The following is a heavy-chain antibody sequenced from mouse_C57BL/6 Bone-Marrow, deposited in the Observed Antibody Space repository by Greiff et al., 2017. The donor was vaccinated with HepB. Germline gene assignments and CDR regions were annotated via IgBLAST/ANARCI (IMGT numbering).Heavy chain of an antibody. D-gene: IGHD4-1*01. CDR3: ARGGLGQGWYFDV. V-gene: IGHV1-52*01. CDR2: IDPSDSET. CDR1: GYTFTSYW. J-gene: IGHJ1*03. Sequence: QVQLQQPGAELVRPGSSVKLSCKASGYTFTSYWMHWVKQRPIQGLEWIGNIDPSDSETHYNQKFKDKATLTVDKSSSTAYMQLSSLTSEASAVYYCARGGLGQGWYFDVWGTGTTVTVSS.